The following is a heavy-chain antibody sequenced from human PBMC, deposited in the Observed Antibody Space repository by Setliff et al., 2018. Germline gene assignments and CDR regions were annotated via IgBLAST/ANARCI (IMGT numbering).Heavy chain of an antibody. J-gene: IGHJ2*01. CDR1: GGSISSFY. V-gene: IGHV4-59*01. CDR2: IYYSGST. CDR3: ARGGYNNFWSGYYTGISDWYLDL. D-gene: IGHD3-3*01. Sequence: SETLSLTCTVSGGSISSFYWSWIRQPPGKGLEWIGYIYYSGSTNYNPSLKSRVTISVDTSKNQFSLKLSSVTAADTAVYYCARGGYNNFWSGYYTGISDWYLDLWGRGTLVTVPQ.